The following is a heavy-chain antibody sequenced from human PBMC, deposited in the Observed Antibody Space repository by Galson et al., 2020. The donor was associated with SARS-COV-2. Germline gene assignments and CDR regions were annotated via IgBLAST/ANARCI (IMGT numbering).Heavy chain of an antibody. D-gene: IGHD6-13*01. J-gene: IGHJ6*03. V-gene: IGHV3-48*03. CDR3: ARDLQQYYHMDV. CDR1: GFTFSTYE. Sequence: GGSLRLSCAASGFTFSTYEMNWVRQAPVKGLEWVSYISSGGSTMLYADSVKGRFTISRDNAKNSLYLHMNNLRAEDTAVYYCARDLQQYYHMDVWGKGTTVTVSS. CDR2: ISSGGSTM.